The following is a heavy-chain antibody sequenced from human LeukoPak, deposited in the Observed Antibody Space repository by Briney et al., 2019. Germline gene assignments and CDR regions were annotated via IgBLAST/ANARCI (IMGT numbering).Heavy chain of an antibody. CDR2: INPNSGGT. D-gene: IGHD3-10*01. CDR1: GFTFTGYY. V-gene: IGHV1-2*02. Sequence: GASVKVSCKASGFTFTGYYMHWVRQAPGQGLEWMGWINPNSGGTNYAQKFQGRVTMTRDTSITTAYMELTGLRSDDTAAYYCARDLFYSVSGTYYNVGRVFNYWGQGTLVTVSS. CDR3: ARDLFYSVSGTYYNVGRVFNY. J-gene: IGHJ4*02.